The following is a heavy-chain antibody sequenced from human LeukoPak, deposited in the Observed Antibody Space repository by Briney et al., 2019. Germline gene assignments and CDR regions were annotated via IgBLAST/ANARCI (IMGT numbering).Heavy chain of an antibody. D-gene: IGHD2-15*01. J-gene: IGHJ4*02. CDR2: ISAYNDNT. V-gene: IGHV1-18*01. CDR3: AREFCSGGSCYPIDY. Sequence: ASVKVSCKASGYTFTSYGISWVRQAPGRGLEWMGWISAYNDNTNYAQKLQGRVTMTTDTSTSTAYMELRSLRSDDTAVYYCAREFCSGGSCYPIDYWGQGTLVTVSS. CDR1: GYTFTSYG.